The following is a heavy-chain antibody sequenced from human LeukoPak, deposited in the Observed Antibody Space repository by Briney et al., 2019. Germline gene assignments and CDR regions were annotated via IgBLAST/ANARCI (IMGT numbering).Heavy chain of an antibody. Sequence: SETLSLTCTVSGGSISSYYWSWIRPPPGKGLEWIGYIYYTGSTDYNSSLKSRVTFSVDTSKNQFSLKLNSVTAADTAVYYCAREGYSYGSQFDYWGQGTLVTVSS. J-gene: IGHJ4*02. D-gene: IGHD5-18*01. CDR1: GGSISSYY. CDR3: AREGYSYGSQFDY. V-gene: IGHV4-59*01. CDR2: IYYTGST.